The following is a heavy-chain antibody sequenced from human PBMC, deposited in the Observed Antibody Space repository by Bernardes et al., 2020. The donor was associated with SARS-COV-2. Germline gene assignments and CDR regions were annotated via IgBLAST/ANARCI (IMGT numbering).Heavy chain of an antibody. Sequence: GFLSPSRAAPGFTFSRYAMRWVRPAPGKGLEWVSAISVSGDSTWYADSVKGRFTISRDNSKNTLYLQMNSLRAEDTAIYYGAKDRGSSSWDPAFEIWGQGTMVTVSS. V-gene: IGHV3-23*01. CDR1: GFTFSRYA. J-gene: IGHJ3*02. CDR2: ISVSGDST. D-gene: IGHD6-13*01. CDR3: AKDRGSSSWDPAFEI.